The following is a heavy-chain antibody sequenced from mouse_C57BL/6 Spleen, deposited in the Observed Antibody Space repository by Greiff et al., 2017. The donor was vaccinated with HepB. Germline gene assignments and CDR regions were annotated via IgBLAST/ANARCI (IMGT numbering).Heavy chain of an antibody. D-gene: IGHD2-5*01. J-gene: IGHJ1*03. CDR2: ISYSGST. CDR1: GYSITSDY. Sequence: EVHLVESGPGLAKPSQTLSLTCSVTGYSITSDYWNWIRKFPGNKLEYMGYISYSGSTYYNPSLKSRISITRDTSKNQYYLQLNSVTTEDTATYYCARSSYYSNPYWYFDVWGTGTTVTVSS. V-gene: IGHV3-8*01. CDR3: ARSSYYSNPYWYFDV.